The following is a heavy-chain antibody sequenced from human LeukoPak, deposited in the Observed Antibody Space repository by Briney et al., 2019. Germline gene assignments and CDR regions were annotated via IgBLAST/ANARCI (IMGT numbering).Heavy chain of an antibody. CDR1: GGSVSSGSYY. Sequence: PSETLPLTCTVSGGSVSSGSYYWSWIRQPPGKGLEWIGYIYYSGSTNYNPFLKSRVTISVDTSKNQFSLKLSSVTAADTAVYYCAKLERLNAFDIWGQGTMVTVSS. CDR3: AKLERLNAFDI. V-gene: IGHV4-61*01. CDR2: IYYSGST. D-gene: IGHD1-1*01. J-gene: IGHJ3*02.